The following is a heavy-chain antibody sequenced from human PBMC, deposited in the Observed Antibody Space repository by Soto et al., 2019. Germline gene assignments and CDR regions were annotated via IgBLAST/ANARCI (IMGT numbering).Heavy chain of an antibody. CDR1: GGSISGYY. CDR2: MYNTGST. Sequence: QVQLQESGPGLVKPSETLSLTCTVSGGSISGYYWSWIRRPPGKGLEWIGYMYNTGSTVYNPSFKSRVTISVDTSKSQFSLRLNSVTAADTAVYYCARDLWGYCGTDCYPLDVWGQGTTVTVSS. J-gene: IGHJ6*02. V-gene: IGHV4-59*01. D-gene: IGHD2-21*02. CDR3: ARDLWGYCGTDCYPLDV.